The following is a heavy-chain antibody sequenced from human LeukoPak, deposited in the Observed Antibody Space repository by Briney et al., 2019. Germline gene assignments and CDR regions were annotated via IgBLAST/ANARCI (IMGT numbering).Heavy chain of an antibody. V-gene: IGHV4-39*01. CDR1: GDSITSRTSC. J-gene: IGHJ4*02. D-gene: IGHD6-19*01. Sequence: PSETLSLTCTVSGDSITSRTSCWSWIRQSPTNGLQWITCMYHTGGTFYSPSLRSRVVISLDASKNQFSLKLNSVTAADTAVYYRARHVAVAAKYDYWGQGIPVIVSS. CDR3: ARHVAVAAKYDY. CDR2: MYHTGGT.